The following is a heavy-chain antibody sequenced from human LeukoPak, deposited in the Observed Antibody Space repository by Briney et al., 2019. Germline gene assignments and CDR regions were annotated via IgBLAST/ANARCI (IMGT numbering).Heavy chain of an antibody. V-gene: IGHV3-11*01. Sequence: GGSLRLFCAASGFTFSDYYMSWIRQAPGKGLEWVSYISPSGSSIYYADSVKGRFTISRDNAKNSLYLQMNSLRAEDTAVYYCARVGGGVPAAELDYWGQGTLVTVSS. CDR3: ARVGGGVPAAELDY. CDR1: GFTFSDYY. D-gene: IGHD2-2*01. CDR2: ISPSGSSI. J-gene: IGHJ4*02.